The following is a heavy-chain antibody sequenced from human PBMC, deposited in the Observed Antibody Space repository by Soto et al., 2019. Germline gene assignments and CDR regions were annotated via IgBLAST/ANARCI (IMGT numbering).Heavy chain of an antibody. Sequence: QLQLQESGSGLVKPSQTLSLTCAVSGGSISSGGYSWSWIRQPPGKGPEWIGYISHSGSTYYSPSLQSRVTTSVDRSTNQFSLKLSSVTAADTAVYYCARGGLLPDYWGQGTLVTVSS. D-gene: IGHD6-19*01. CDR2: ISHSGST. V-gene: IGHV4-30-2*01. J-gene: IGHJ4*02. CDR1: GGSISSGGYS. CDR3: ARGGLLPDY.